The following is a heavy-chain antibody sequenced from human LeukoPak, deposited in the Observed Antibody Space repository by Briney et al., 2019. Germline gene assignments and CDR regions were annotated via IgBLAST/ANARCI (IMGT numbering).Heavy chain of an antibody. J-gene: IGHJ4*02. D-gene: IGHD3-10*01. CDR3: ARDGDYGTGSYYRGCIDS. CDR1: GYTFTGYY. CDR2: INPNSGGT. V-gene: IGHV1-2*02. Sequence: ASVKVSCKASGYTFTGYYMHWVRQAPGQGLEWMGWINPNSGGTNYAQKFQGRVTMPRDTSISPAYLDLSSLRSDDTAVYYCARDGDYGTGSYYRGCIDSWGQGTPVTVSP.